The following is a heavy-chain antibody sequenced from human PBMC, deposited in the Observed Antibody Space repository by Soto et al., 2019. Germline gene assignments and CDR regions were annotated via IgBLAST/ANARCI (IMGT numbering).Heavy chain of an antibody. V-gene: IGHV4-59*08. CDR2: VYSGGIT. CDR3: AGQSVALYHIGV. D-gene: IGHD6-19*01. J-gene: IGHJ6*03. Sequence: SETLSLTCNVSGASISRDYWSWIRQTPRKGLEWIGFVYSGGITDYNASLRSRATISMDLSKNQFSLKLRSVTAADTAVYYCAGQSVALYHIGVWGKGITVTVSS. CDR1: GASISRDY.